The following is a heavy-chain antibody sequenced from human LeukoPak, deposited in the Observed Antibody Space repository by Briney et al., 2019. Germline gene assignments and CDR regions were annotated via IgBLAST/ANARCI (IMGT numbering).Heavy chain of an antibody. CDR1: GFTFSSYA. CDR3: ARGPTVPKGY. Sequence: PGGSLRLSCAASGFTFSSYAMHWVRQAPGKGLEWVAVISYDGSNKYYADSVKGRFTISRDNSKNTLYLQMNSLRAEDTAVYYCARGPTVPKGYWGQGTLVTVSS. V-gene: IGHV3-30*01. J-gene: IGHJ4*02. D-gene: IGHD4-17*01. CDR2: ISYDGSNK.